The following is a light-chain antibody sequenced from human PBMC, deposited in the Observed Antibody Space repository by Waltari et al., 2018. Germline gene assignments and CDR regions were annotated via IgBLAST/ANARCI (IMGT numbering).Light chain of an antibody. V-gene: IGKV1-5*03. CDR3: QQYNSVLWT. CDR1: QGISTW. J-gene: IGKJ1*01. Sequence: DVQMTQYPSTLSTSVGDRVTITCRASQGISTWLAWFQQKAGKAPKVLICTASSLESGVPSRFSGSGSGTEFTLTISSLQPDDFATYYCQQYNSVLWTFGQGTKVEIK. CDR2: TAS.